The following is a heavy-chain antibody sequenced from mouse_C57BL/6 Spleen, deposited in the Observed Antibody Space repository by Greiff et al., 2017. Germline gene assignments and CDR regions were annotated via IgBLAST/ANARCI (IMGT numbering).Heavy chain of an antibody. D-gene: IGHD2-5*01. Sequence: EVQLVESGGGLVKPGGSLKLSCAASGFTFSDYGMHWVRQAPETGLEWVAYISSGSSTIYYADTVKGRFTISRDNAKNTLFLQMTSLRSEDTAMYYCARRSNYPYYYAMDYWGQGTSVTVSS. CDR3: ARRSNYPYYYAMDY. V-gene: IGHV5-17*01. J-gene: IGHJ4*01. CDR2: ISSGSSTI. CDR1: GFTFSDYG.